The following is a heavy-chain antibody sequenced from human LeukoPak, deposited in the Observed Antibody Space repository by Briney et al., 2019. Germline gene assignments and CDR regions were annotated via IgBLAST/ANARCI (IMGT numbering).Heavy chain of an antibody. CDR2: IYYSGST. CDR1: GGSISSGDYY. J-gene: IGHJ4*02. CDR3: ARGGGAPSYFDY. Sequence: PSETLSLTCTVSGGSISSGDYYWSWIRQPPGKGLEWIGYIYYSGSTYYNPSLKSRVTISVDTSKNQFSLKLSSVTAADTAVYYCARGGGAPSYFDYWGQGTLVTVSS. D-gene: IGHD3-10*01. V-gene: IGHV4-30-4*01.